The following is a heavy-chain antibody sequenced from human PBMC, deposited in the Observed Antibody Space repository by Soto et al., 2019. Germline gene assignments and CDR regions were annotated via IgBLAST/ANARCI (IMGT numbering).Heavy chain of an antibody. CDR2: IWYDGSKR. V-gene: IGHV3-33*01. CDR1: GFTFSTYA. D-gene: IGHD3-10*01. Sequence: QVQLVESGGGVVQPGRSLRLSCAASGFTFSTYAMHWVRQAPGTGLEWVAVIWYDGSKRYYADSVKGRFTISRDNSKSTLHLQMNGLRAEDTAVYSCARDQEGYLLVSHFDYWGQGTLVTVSS. J-gene: IGHJ4*02. CDR3: ARDQEGYLLVSHFDY.